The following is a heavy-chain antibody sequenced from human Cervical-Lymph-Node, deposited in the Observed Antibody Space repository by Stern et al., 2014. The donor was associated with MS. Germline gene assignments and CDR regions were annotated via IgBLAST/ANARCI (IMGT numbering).Heavy chain of an antibody. Sequence: QVPLGESGPTLVKPTQTLTLTCTFSGFSLRTCGVALGWNRQPPGKALEGVALFYWGDVKRYSASLKNRLTITKDTPKNQVVLTMTNMDPVDTATYYCAHRHYSGWFDPWGQGTLVTVSS. CDR3: AHRHYSGWFDP. V-gene: IGHV2-5*02. CDR1: GFSLRTCGVA. J-gene: IGHJ5*02. CDR2: FYWGDVK. D-gene: IGHD4-11*01.